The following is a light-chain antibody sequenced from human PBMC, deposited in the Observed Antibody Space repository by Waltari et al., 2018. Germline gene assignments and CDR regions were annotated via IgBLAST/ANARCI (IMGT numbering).Light chain of an antibody. CDR3: QQRSNPPAYT. J-gene: IGKJ2*01. CDR1: QSIGSS. Sequence: TVLTQSPATLSLSPGERATLSCRASQSIGSSLAWYHQKPGQPPRLLMFDASIRATGIPARFSGSVSGTDFTLTISSLEPEDLAVYYCQQRSNPPAYTFGQGTKVEIK. V-gene: IGKV3-11*01. CDR2: DAS.